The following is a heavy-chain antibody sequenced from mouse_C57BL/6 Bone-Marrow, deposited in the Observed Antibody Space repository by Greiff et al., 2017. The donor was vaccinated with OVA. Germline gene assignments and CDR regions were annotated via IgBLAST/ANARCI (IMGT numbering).Heavy chain of an antibody. V-gene: IGHV5-4*01. CDR3: ASAYYSNYNDY. D-gene: IGHD2-5*01. J-gene: IGHJ2*01. CDR2: ISDGGSYT. CDR1: GFTFSSYA. Sequence: EVQRVESGGGLVKPGGSLKLSCAASGFTFSSYAMSWVRQTPEKRLEWVATISDGGSYTYYPDNVKGRFTISRDNAKNNLYLQMSHLKSEDTAMYYCASAYYSNYNDYWGQGTTLTVSS.